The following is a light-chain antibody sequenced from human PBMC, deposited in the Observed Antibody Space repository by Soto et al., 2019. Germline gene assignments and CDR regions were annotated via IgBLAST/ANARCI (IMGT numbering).Light chain of an antibody. CDR2: EVS. Sequence: QSALTKPPSASGSPGQSVTISCTGTSSDVGYYNYVSWYQQYPGKAPKLLIYEVSKRPSGVPDRFSGSKSGNTASLTVSGLQAADEADYYCTSYAGTDVHYVFGTGTKLTVL. V-gene: IGLV2-8*01. CDR1: SSDVGYYNY. J-gene: IGLJ1*01. CDR3: TSYAGTDVHYV.